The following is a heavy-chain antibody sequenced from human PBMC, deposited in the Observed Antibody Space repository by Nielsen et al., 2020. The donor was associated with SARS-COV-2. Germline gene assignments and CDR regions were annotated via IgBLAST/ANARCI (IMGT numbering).Heavy chain of an antibody. V-gene: IGHV4-59*13. D-gene: IGHD1-7*01. CDR2: VYYRGST. Sequence: SETLSLTCTVSGSSISRYYWSWIRQTPGKGLDWFGYVYYRGSTNYNPSFKSRVTMSVDTSKNQFSLKLNSVSAADTAVYYCAREIEWNFFDYWGQGTLVTVSS. CDR3: AREIEWNFFDY. CDR1: GSSISRYY. J-gene: IGHJ4*02.